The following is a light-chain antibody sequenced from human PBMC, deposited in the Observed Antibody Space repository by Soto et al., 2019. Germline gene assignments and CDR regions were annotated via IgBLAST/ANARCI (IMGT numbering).Light chain of an antibody. CDR3: QHYNSYPWT. CDR2: HAS. V-gene: IGKV1-5*01. J-gene: IGKJ1*01. Sequence: DIQMTQSPSTLSASIGDRVTITCRASQTINNWLAWYQQKPGKAPNLLIYHASNLETGVPSRFSGSAFGTEFTLTSSSLQPDDFATYYCQHYNSYPWTFGQGTKV. CDR1: QTINNW.